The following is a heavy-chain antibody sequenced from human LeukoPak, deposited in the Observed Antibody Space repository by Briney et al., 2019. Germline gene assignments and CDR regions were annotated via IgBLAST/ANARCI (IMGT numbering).Heavy chain of an antibody. V-gene: IGHV1-69*05. CDR1: GGAFGTYG. CDR2: FNPIFGSA. J-gene: IGHJ4*02. Sequence: SVKVSCKASGGAFGTYGITWVRQALGQGLEWMGGFNPIFGSAQYAQKFQGRVTITMDVSARTVYMELSSLRSEDTAVYYCARTPGLYYYGSGSYWCWGQGTLVTVSS. CDR3: ARTPGLYYYGSGSYWC. D-gene: IGHD3-10*01.